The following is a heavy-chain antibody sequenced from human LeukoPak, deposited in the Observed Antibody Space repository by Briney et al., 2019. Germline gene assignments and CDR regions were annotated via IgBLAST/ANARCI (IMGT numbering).Heavy chain of an antibody. D-gene: IGHD4-11*01. V-gene: IGHV3-23*01. CDR3: AKSRYSNNYYGMDV. CDR1: GFTFSSYA. J-gene: IGHJ6*02. CDR2: ISGSGGST. Sequence: GGSLRLSCAASGFTFSSYAMSWVRQAPGKGLEWVSAISGSGGSTYYVDSVKGRFTISRDNSKNTLYLQMNSLRAEDTAVYYCAKSRYSNNYYGMDVWGQGTTVTVSS.